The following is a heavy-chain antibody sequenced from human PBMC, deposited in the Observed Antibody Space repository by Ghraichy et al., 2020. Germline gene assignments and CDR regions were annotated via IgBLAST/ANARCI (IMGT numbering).Heavy chain of an antibody. V-gene: IGHV1-69*13. Sequence: SVKVSCKASGGTFSSYAISWVRQAPGQGLEWMGGIIPIFGTANYAQKFQGRVTITADESTSTAYMELSSLRSEDTAVYYCARHLGTLIYCSSTSCHQSSMDVWGQGTTVTVSS. J-gene: IGHJ6*02. CDR3: ARHLGTLIYCSSTSCHQSSMDV. D-gene: IGHD2-2*01. CDR1: GGTFSSYA. CDR2: IIPIFGTA.